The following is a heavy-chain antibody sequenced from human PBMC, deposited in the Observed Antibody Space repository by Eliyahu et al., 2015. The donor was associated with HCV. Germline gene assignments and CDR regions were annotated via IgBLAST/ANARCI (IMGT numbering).Heavy chain of an antibody. J-gene: IGHJ5*02. D-gene: IGHD3-16*01. V-gene: IGHV4-59*01. CDR3: ARGRVRFVAGWGRFDP. CDR1: GGSINGYY. CDR2: VYSTGKT. Sequence: QVQLQESGPGLVKPSETLSLTCTVSGGSINGYYWSWIRQSPGRGLEWLGYVYSTGKTNYNPSLRNRLTTSVDTAKNQFSLSLTSVTAADTATYFCARGRVRFVAGWGRFDPWGHGTLVTVSS.